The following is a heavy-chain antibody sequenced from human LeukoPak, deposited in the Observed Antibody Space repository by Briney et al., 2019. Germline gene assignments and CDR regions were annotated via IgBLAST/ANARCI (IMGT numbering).Heavy chain of an antibody. D-gene: IGHD2-15*01. J-gene: IGHJ4*02. Sequence: GGSLRLSCAASGFTFDDYGMSWVRQVPGKGLEWVSGINWNGGSTGYADSVKGRFTISRDNAKNSLYLQMNSLRAEDTAVYYCARDLSAGVVVAAASDYWGQGTLVTVSS. CDR3: ARDLSAGVVVAAASDY. CDR1: GFTFDDYG. CDR2: INWNGGST. V-gene: IGHV3-20*04.